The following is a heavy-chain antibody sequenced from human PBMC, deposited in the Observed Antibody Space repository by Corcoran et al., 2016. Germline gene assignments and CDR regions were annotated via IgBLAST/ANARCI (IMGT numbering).Heavy chain of an antibody. CDR1: GFTFSTYW. V-gene: IGHV3-74*01. CDR3: ARDAACRGYSDFDW. CDR2: FSGDGRST. D-gene: IGHD3-22*01. Sequence: EVHLVESGGGLVQPGGSLRLSCAASGFTFSTYWMHWLRQAPGKGLVWVSRFSGDGRSTTYADSVKGRFAISRDNARDTLYLPMNSLRVEDTAVYYCARDAACRGYSDFDWWGQGSLVTVSS. J-gene: IGHJ4*02.